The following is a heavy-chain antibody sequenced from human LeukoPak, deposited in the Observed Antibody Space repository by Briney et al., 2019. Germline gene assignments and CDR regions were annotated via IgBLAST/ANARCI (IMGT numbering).Heavy chain of an antibody. D-gene: IGHD3-10*01. CDR3: VKSPRGAVWYYFDY. Sequence: GGSLRLSCAASGFTFDDYAMHWVRQAPGKGLEWVSGINWNSDTIRYADSVKGRFTISRDNAKSSLYLQMNSLRTDDMALYYCVKSPRGAVWYYFDYWAREPWSPSPQ. J-gene: IGHJ4*02. V-gene: IGHV3-9*03. CDR2: INWNSDTI. CDR1: GFTFDDYA.